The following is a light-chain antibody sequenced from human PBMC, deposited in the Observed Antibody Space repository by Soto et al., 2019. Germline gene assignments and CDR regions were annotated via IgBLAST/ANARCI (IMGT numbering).Light chain of an antibody. Sequence: DIQMTQSPSTLSASVGDRVTITCRASQSVRSWLAWYQQKPGRAPKFLIYDASSLESGVPSRFSGSGSGTEFNLTISNLQPDDFATYYCQQYDKYPLTCGGGTKVEI. CDR2: DAS. V-gene: IGKV1-5*01. J-gene: IGKJ4*01. CDR3: QQYDKYPLT. CDR1: QSVRSW.